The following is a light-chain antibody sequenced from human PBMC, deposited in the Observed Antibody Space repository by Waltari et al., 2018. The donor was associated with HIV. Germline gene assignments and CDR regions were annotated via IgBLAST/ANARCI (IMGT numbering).Light chain of an antibody. CDR1: QSLSSSY. V-gene: IGKV3-20*01. CDR2: AAS. Sequence: EIVLTQSPDTLSLSPGERATLSCRASQSLSSSYLAWYQQKPGQAPRLLIYAASNRATGIPDRFSGSGSGTDFTITISRLEPQDFAVYYCQQFSSSSYTFGQGTKLEIK. J-gene: IGKJ2*01. CDR3: QQFSSSSYT.